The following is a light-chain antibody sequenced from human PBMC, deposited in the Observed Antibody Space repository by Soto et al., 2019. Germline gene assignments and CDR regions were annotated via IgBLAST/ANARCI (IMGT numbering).Light chain of an antibody. CDR1: SSNIGSNT. Sequence: QSVLTQPPSASGTPGLRVTISCSGSSSNIGSNTVNWYQQLPGTAPKLLIYSNNQWPSGVPDRFSGSKSGTSASLAISGLQSEDEADYYCAAWDDSLNGYVFGTGTKLTVL. J-gene: IGLJ1*01. CDR3: AAWDDSLNGYV. CDR2: SNN. V-gene: IGLV1-44*01.